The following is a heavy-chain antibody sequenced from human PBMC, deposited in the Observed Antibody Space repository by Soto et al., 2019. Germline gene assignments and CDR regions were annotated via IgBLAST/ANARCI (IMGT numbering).Heavy chain of an antibody. J-gene: IGHJ6*02. CDR1: GYTFTVYY. CDR2: INPNSVGT. D-gene: IGHD3-10*01. V-gene: IGHV1-2*02. Sequence: GSVKVSCKASGYTFTVYYMHWVRQAPGQGLEWMGWINPNSVGTNYAQKFQARVTMTRDTSISTAYMELSRLRADDTAVYYCARETEYYGSGSYYIPPYYYYYGMDVWGQGTTVTVSS. CDR3: ARETEYYGSGSYYIPPYYYYYGMDV.